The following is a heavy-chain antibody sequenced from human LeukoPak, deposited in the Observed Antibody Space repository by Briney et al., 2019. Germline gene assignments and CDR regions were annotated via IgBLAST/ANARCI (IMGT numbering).Heavy chain of an antibody. CDR2: IYYSGST. Sequence: PSETLSLTCTVSGGSISSGGYYWSWIRQHPGKGLEWIGYIYYSGSTYYSPSLKSRVTISVDTSKNQFSLKLSSVTAADTAVYYCARNYYYDSVDIWGQGTMVTVSS. CDR3: ARNYYYDSVDI. D-gene: IGHD3-22*01. CDR1: GGSISSGGYY. V-gene: IGHV4-31*03. J-gene: IGHJ3*02.